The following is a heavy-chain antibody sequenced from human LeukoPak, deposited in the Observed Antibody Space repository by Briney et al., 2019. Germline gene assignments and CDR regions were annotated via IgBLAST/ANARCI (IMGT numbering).Heavy chain of an antibody. CDR3: ARYSGSYSDAGAYFDY. CDR2: INPNSGGT. D-gene: IGHD1-26*01. CDR1: GHTFTGYY. J-gene: IGHJ4*02. V-gene: IGHV1-2*06. Sequence: GASVKVSCKASGHTFTGYYMHWVRQAPGQGLEWMGRINPNSGGTNYAQKFQGRVTMARDTSISTAYMELSRLRSDDTAVYYCARYSGSYSDAGAYFDYWGQGTLVTVSS.